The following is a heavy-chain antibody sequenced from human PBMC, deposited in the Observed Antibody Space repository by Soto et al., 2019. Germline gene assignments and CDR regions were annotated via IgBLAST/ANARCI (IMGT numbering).Heavy chain of an antibody. Sequence: SETLSLTCVVSYKSISKDSWRNWVRQPPGQGLEWIVEFHNAKRALYNPALRSRVTVSADLFNSKIFLEVHSLGAADTAVYYWARAGSWNIDSWGQGTPVTVSS. CDR3: ARAGSWNIDS. D-gene: IGHD1-1*01. CDR2: FHNAKRA. J-gene: IGHJ4*02. CDR1: YKSISKDSW. V-gene: IGHV4-4*02.